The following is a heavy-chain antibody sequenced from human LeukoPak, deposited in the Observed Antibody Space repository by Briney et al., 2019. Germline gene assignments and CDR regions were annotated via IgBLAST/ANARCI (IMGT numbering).Heavy chain of an antibody. CDR2: IYYSGST. D-gene: IGHD3-9*01. V-gene: IGHV4-59*01. CDR1: GGSISSYY. CDR3: ARVTGYTIEDYFDY. J-gene: IGHJ4*02. Sequence: PSETLSLTCTVSGGSISSYYWSWIRQPPGRGLEWIGYIYYSGSTNYNPSLKSRVTISVKTSKNQFSLKLRSVTAADTAVYYCARVTGYTIEDYFDYWGQGTLVTVSS.